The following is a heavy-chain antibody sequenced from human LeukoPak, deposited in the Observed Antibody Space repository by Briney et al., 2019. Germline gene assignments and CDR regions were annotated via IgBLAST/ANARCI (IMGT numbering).Heavy chain of an antibody. D-gene: IGHD4-17*01. Sequence: GGSLRLSCAASGFTFSSCAMSWVRQAPGKRLEWVSAISGSGGSTYYSDSVKGRFTISRDNSKNTLYLQMNSLRAEDTAVYYCAKDSPYGDYVLVIFDIWGQGTMVTVSS. CDR3: AKDSPYGDYVLVIFDI. V-gene: IGHV3-23*01. J-gene: IGHJ3*02. CDR1: GFTFSSCA. CDR2: ISGSGGST.